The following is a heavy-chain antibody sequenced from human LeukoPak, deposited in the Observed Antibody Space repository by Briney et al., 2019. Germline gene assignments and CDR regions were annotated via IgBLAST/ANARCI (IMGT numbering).Heavy chain of an antibody. V-gene: IGHV3-23*01. D-gene: IGHD3-22*01. CDR2: ISGSGSST. Sequence: GGSLRLSCAASGFTFSSYAMSWVRQAPGKGLEWVSAISGSGSSTYYADSLKGRFTISRDNSKNTLYLQMNSLRAEDTAEYYCAKDLIRDSSGYYYDYWGQGTLVTVSS. CDR3: AKDLIRDSSGYYYDY. J-gene: IGHJ4*02. CDR1: GFTFSSYA.